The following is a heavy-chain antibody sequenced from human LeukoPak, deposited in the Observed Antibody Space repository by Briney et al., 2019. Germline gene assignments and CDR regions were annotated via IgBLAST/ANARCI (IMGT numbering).Heavy chain of an antibody. D-gene: IGHD2-2*01. J-gene: IGHJ4*02. Sequence: PGGSLRLSCAASGFTFSSYAMHWVRQAPGKGLEWVAVISYDGSNKYYADSAKGRFTISRDNSKNTLYLQMNSLRAEDTAVYYCARDRASSTSCPDYWGQGTLVTVSS. CDR1: GFTFSSYA. V-gene: IGHV3-30*01. CDR2: ISYDGSNK. CDR3: ARDRASSTSCPDY.